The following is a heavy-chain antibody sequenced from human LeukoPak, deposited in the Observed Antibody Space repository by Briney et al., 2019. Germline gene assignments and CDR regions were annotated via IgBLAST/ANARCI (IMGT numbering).Heavy chain of an antibody. CDR1: GGSVSSGSYY. CDR3: ASLYDSSGYYFYY. CDR2: IYYSGST. J-gene: IGHJ4*02. D-gene: IGHD3-22*01. Sequence: SETLSLACTVSGGSVSSGSYYWSWIRQPPGKGLEWIGYIYYSGSTNYNPSLKSRVTISVDTSKNQFSLKLSSVTAADTAVYYCASLYDSSGYYFYYWGQGTLVTVSS. V-gene: IGHV4-61*01.